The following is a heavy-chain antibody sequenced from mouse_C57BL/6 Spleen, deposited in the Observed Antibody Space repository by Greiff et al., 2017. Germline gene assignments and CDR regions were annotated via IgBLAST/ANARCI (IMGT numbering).Heavy chain of an antibody. V-gene: IGHV1-54*01. CDR3: ARERDYYGSSYPFDY. CDR2: INPGSGGT. J-gene: IGHJ2*01. D-gene: IGHD1-1*01. CDR1: GYAFTNYL. Sequence: QVQLQQSGAELVRPGTSVKVSCKASGYAFTNYLIEWVKQRPGQGLEWIGVINPGSGGTNYNEKFKGKATLTADKSSSTAYMQLSSLTSEDSAVYFGARERDYYGSSYPFDYWGQGTTLTVSS.